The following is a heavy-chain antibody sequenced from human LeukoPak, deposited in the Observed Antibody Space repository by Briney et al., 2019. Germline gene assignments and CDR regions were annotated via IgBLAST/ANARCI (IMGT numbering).Heavy chain of an antibody. CDR1: GFTFSSYA. V-gene: IGHV3-23*01. Sequence: GGSLRLSCAASGFTFSSYAMSWVRQAPGKGLEWVSAISGSGGSTYYADSVKGRFTISRDSAKNSLYLQMNSLRAEDTAVYYCARDSAYGTFDIWGQGTMVTVSS. J-gene: IGHJ3*02. CDR3: ARDSAYGTFDI. D-gene: IGHD2-21*01. CDR2: ISGSGGST.